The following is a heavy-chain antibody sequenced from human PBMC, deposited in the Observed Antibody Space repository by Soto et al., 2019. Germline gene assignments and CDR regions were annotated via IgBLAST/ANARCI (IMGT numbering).Heavy chain of an antibody. J-gene: IGHJ6*03. Sequence: ASVKVSCKASGYTFTSYYMHWVRQAPGQGLEWMGIINPSGGSTSYAQKFQGRVTMTRDTSTSTVYMELSSLRSEDTAVYYCARVSPPNYEQPQTPSREDYMDVWGKGTTVTVSS. CDR2: INPSGGST. CDR3: ARVSPPNYEQPQTPSREDYMDV. CDR1: GYTFTSYY. V-gene: IGHV1-46*03. D-gene: IGHD3-3*01.